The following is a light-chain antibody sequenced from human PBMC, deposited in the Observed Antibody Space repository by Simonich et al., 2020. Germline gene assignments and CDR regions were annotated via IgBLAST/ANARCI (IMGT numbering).Light chain of an antibody. J-gene: IGLJ3*02. V-gene: IGLV1-47*01. CDR2: RNN. CDR1: ISNIGSNY. Sequence: QSVLTQPPSASGTPGQRVTISCSGSISNIGSNYVYWYQQPPGTAPKLLIFRNNQRPSGGPDRLSGSKSGASASLDISGLRSEDEADYYCAAWDDSLSGRVFGGGTKLTVL. CDR3: AAWDDSLSGRV.